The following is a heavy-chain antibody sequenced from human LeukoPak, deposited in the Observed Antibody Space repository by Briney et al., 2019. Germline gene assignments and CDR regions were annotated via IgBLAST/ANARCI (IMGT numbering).Heavy chain of an antibody. Sequence: GGSLRLSCVASGFTFSSYAMHWVRQAPGKGPEWVAVISYDGSNKYYADSVKGRFTISRDNSKNTLYLQMNSLRAEDTAVYYCARDIIRSGGSCYWDWGQGTLVTVSS. CDR3: ARDIIRSGGSCYWD. CDR1: GFTFSSYA. CDR2: ISYDGSNK. V-gene: IGHV3-30-3*01. J-gene: IGHJ4*02. D-gene: IGHD2-15*01.